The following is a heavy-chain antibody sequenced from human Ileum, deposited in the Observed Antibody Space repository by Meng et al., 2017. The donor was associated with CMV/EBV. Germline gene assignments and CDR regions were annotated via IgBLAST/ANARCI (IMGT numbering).Heavy chain of an antibody. J-gene: IGHJ4*02. D-gene: IGHD3-10*01. CDR2: IGWDSSSV. CDR1: GFSFDEYA. CDR3: AKAVVRGVIITRFEY. Sequence: GGSLRLSCVASGFSFDEYAMHWIRKVPGKGLEWVSGIGWDSSSVGYADSVKGRFTISRDNDQNSLYLQMNSLTVGDTAFYYCAKAVVRGVIITRFEYWGQGKQVNGAS. V-gene: IGHV3-9*01.